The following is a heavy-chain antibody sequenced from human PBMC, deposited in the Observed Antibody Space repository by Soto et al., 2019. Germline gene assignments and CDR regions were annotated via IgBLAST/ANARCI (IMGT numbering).Heavy chain of an antibody. D-gene: IGHD4-4*01. Sequence: QLQLQESGPGLVKPSETLSLTCTVSGGSISSSSYYWGWIRQPPGKGLEWIGSIYYSGSTYYNPSLKSRVTISVDTSKNQFSLKLSSVTAADTAVYYCASCRGTTVTINYWGQGTLVTVSS. CDR2: IYYSGST. CDR3: ASCRGTTVTINY. J-gene: IGHJ4*02. CDR1: GGSISSSSYY. V-gene: IGHV4-39*01.